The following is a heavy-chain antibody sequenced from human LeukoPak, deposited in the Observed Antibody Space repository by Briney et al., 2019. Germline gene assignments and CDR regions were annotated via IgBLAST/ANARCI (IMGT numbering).Heavy chain of an antibody. D-gene: IGHD4-17*01. V-gene: IGHV3-7*01. J-gene: IGHJ5*02. CDR1: GFTFRTYW. CDR3: ARGRYGDYA. Sequence: GGSLRLSCAASGFTFRTYWMSWVRQAPGKGLEWVANINQAGSEEYYVDSVKGRFSIYRDNAKNSLYLQMNSLRAEDTAVYYCARGRYGDYAWGQGTQVTVSS. CDR2: INQAGSEE.